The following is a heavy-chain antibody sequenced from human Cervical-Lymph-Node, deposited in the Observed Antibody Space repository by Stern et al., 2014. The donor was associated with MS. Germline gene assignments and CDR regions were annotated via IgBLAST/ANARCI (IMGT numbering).Heavy chain of an antibody. V-gene: IGHV2-5*02. CDR3: AHTLIALGRGVPCDF. CDR1: GFSLSQHGVG. J-gene: IGHJ4*02. Sequence: QITLKESGRTLVKPTQTLTLTCTFSGFSLSQHGVGVGWIRQPPGKAREWPALSYWDIDHCSRTSLQRSLNINKEVSKKQSVIKMINMDPVDTATYYCAHTLIALGRGVPCDFWGQGALVTVSS. D-gene: IGHD3-10*01. CDR2: SYWDIDH.